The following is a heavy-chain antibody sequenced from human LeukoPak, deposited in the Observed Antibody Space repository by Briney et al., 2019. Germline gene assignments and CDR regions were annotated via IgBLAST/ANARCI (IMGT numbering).Heavy chain of an antibody. V-gene: IGHV3-21*01. CDR1: GFTFSSYA. CDR2: INKGGSYM. J-gene: IGHJ4*02. Sequence: GGSLRLSCAASGFTFSSYAMNWVRQTPGKGLEWVSAINKGGSYMTYADSVKGRFTVSRDNAKNSLFLQMNNLRVEDTAVYFCAREVLIVVEPAANTIDYWGQGTRVTASS. CDR3: AREVLIVVEPAANTIDY. D-gene: IGHD2-2*01.